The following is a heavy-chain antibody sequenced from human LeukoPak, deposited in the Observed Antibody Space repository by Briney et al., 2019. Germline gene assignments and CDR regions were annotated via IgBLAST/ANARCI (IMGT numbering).Heavy chain of an antibody. CDR1: GGSISSSSYY. CDR3: ARRFSEYYYGSGSYYGSWFDP. D-gene: IGHD3-10*01. J-gene: IGHJ5*02. Sequence: PSETLSLTCTVSGGSISSSSYYWGWIRQPPGKGLEWIGSIYYSGSTYYNPSLKSRVTISVDTSKNQFSLKLSSVTAADTAVYYCARRFSEYYYGSGSYYGSWFDPWGQGTLVTVSS. V-gene: IGHV4-39*01. CDR2: IYYSGST.